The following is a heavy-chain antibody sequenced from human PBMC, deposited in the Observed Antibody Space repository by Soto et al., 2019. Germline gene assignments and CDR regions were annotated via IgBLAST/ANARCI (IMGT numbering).Heavy chain of an antibody. J-gene: IGHJ4*02. V-gene: IGHV3-30-3*01. CDR3: ARIHWYSSGWYFDY. CDR2: ISYDGSKK. CDR1: GFTFSSYT. D-gene: IGHD6-19*01. Sequence: QVQLVESGGGVVQPGRSLRLSCAASGFTFSSYTMHWVRQAPGKGLEWVAVISYDGSKKYYADSVKGRFTISRDNSKNTLNLQMNSLRAEDTVVYYWARIHWYSSGWYFDYWGQEHLVTVSS.